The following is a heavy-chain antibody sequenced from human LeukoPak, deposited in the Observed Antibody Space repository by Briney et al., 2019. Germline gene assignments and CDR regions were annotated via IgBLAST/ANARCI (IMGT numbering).Heavy chain of an antibody. J-gene: IGHJ3*02. Sequence: GGSLRLSCAASGFTFSSYAMHWVRQAPGKGLEWVAVISYDGSNKYYADSVKGRFTISRDDSKNTLYLQMNSLRAEDTAVYYCARDSGVRGVNNNDAFDIWGQGTMVTISS. CDR1: GFTFSSYA. CDR2: ISYDGSNK. D-gene: IGHD3-10*01. CDR3: ARDSGVRGVNNNDAFDI. V-gene: IGHV3-30-3*01.